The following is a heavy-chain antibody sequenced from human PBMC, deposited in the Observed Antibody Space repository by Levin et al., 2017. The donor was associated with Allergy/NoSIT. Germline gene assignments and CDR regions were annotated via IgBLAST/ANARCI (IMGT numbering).Heavy chain of an antibody. D-gene: IGHD3-22*01. Sequence: GESLKISCAASGFTFTYAWMSWVRQAPGKGLEWVGRIKSKAGGETTDYAAPVKGRFTIARDDSKTTLYLQMNSLKSEDTAVYYCVWENRRMISAYYSYFFDYWGQGTLVTVSS. J-gene: IGHJ4*02. CDR3: VWENRRMISAYYSYFFDY. CDR2: IKSKAGGETT. CDR1: GFTFTYAW. V-gene: IGHV3-15*01.